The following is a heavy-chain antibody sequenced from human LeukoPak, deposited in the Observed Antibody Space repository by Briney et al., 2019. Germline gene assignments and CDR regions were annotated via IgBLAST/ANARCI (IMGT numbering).Heavy chain of an antibody. Sequence: GGSLRLSCAVSGFTFSSYEMNWVRQAPGKGLEWVSYISSSGSTIYYADSVKGRFTISRDNAKNSLYLQMNSLRAEDTAVYYCARKIWGSNYFDYWGQGTQVTVSS. CDR1: GFTFSSYE. D-gene: IGHD3-16*01. V-gene: IGHV3-48*03. J-gene: IGHJ4*02. CDR2: ISSSGSTI. CDR3: ARKIWGSNYFDY.